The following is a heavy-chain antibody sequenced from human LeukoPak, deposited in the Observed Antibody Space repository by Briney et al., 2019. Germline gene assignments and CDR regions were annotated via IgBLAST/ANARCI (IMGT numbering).Heavy chain of an antibody. V-gene: IGHV3-9*01. D-gene: IGHD3-16*01. J-gene: IGHJ4*02. CDR3: AKEAGSRGSYFGY. CDR1: GFTFSSYS. CDR2: ISWNSGSI. Sequence: GGSLRLSCAASGFTFSSYSMNWVRQAPGKGLEWVSGISWNSGSIGYADSVKGRFTISRDNAKNSLYLQMNSLRAEDTALYYCAKEAGSRGSYFGYWGQGTLVTVSS.